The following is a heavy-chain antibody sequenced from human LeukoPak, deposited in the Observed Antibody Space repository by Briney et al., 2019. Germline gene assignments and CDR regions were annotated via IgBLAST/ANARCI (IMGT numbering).Heavy chain of an antibody. CDR1: GGSISSSSYY. V-gene: IGHV4-39*02. J-gene: IGHJ5*02. D-gene: IGHD2-8*01. CDR2: IYYSGST. CDR3: ERDASGGFXYCTNGVCYVPNWFDX. Sequence: SETLSLTCTVSGGSISSSSYYWGWIRQPPGKGLEWIGSIYYSGSTYYNPSLKSRVTISVDTSKNQFSLKLSSVTAADTAVYYCERDASGGFXYCTNGVCYVPNWFDXWGQGTLVTVSS.